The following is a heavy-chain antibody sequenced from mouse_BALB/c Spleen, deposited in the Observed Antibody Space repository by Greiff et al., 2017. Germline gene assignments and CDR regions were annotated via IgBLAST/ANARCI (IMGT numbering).Heavy chain of an antibody. CDR2: IFPGSGNT. J-gene: IGHJ2*01. Sequence: QVQLKESGPELVKPGASVKISCKASGYSFTSYYIHWVKQRPGQGLEWIGWIFPGSGNTKYNEKFKGKATLTADTSSSTAYMQLSSLTSEDSAVYFCARSYYRYDGFDYWGQGTTLTVSS. CDR1: GYSFTSYY. D-gene: IGHD2-14*01. V-gene: IGHV1-66*01. CDR3: ARSYYRYDGFDY.